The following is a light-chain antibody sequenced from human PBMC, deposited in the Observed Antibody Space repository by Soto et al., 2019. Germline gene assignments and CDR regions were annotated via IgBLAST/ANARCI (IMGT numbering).Light chain of an antibody. Sequence: QSVLTQPPSVSGAPGQGVTISCTGSSSNIGAPYDVHWYQHLPGTAPTLLIYGGNNRPSGVPDRFSGSRSATSAPLAITGLQAEDEADYYCQSYDMSLNNHVFGTGTKLTVL. CDR3: QSYDMSLNNHV. J-gene: IGLJ1*01. CDR1: SSNIGAPYD. CDR2: GGN. V-gene: IGLV1-40*01.